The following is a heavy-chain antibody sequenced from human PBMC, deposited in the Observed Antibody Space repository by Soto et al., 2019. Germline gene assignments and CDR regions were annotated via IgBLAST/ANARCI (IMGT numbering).Heavy chain of an antibody. CDR3: ARDSPGYGDYVLFDY. Sequence: SQTLSLTCAISGDSVSRNSVAWNWIRQSPSRGLEWLGRTYYRSKWYNDYAVSVKRRITINADTSKNQFSLQLNSVTPEDTAVYYCARDSPGYGDYVLFDYWGQGTLVTVSS. CDR1: GDSVSRNSVA. CDR2: TYYRSKWYN. J-gene: IGHJ4*02. V-gene: IGHV6-1*01. D-gene: IGHD4-17*01.